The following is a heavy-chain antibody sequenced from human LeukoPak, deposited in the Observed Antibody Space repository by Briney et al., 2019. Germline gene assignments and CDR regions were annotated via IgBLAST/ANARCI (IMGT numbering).Heavy chain of an antibody. Sequence: ASVKVSCKASGGTFSSYAISWVRQAPGQGLEWMGWISPYNGNTNYAQRLQGRVTMTTDTSTSTDFMELRSLRSDDTAVYYCARTVTATSLLLDYWGQGTLVTVSS. J-gene: IGHJ4*02. D-gene: IGHD2-21*02. CDR2: ISPYNGNT. CDR1: GGTFSSYA. CDR3: ARTVTATSLLLDY. V-gene: IGHV1-18*01.